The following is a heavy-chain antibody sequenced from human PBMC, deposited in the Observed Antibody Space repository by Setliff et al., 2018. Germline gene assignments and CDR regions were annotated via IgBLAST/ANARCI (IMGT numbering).Heavy chain of an antibody. D-gene: IGHD6-19*01. CDR2: IYYSGNT. CDR3: ARHMAVAGAYYFDF. J-gene: IGHJ4*02. CDR1: VYSISRDCH. V-gene: IGHV4-38-2*01. Sequence: SETLSLTCAVSVYSISRDCHWGWIRQPPGKGLEWIGSIYYSGNTYYNASLKGRVTISGDTSKNQFSLKLTAVTAADTAIYYCARHMAVAGAYYFDFWGQGTLVTVSS.